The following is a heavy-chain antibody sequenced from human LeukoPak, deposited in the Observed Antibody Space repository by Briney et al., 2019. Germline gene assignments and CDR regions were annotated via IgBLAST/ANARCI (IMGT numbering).Heavy chain of an antibody. CDR1: GYTFTGYY. CDR3: ASSIGDPTVPNWFDP. V-gene: IGHV1-2*02. J-gene: IGHJ5*02. CDR2: INPNSGGT. Sequence: ASVKVSCKASGYTFTGYYMHWVRQAPGQGLDWMGWINPNSGGTNYAQTFQRRVTMTRDTSISTAYMELSRLRSDDTAVYYCASSIGDPTVPNWFDPWGQGTLVTVSS. D-gene: IGHD4-17*01.